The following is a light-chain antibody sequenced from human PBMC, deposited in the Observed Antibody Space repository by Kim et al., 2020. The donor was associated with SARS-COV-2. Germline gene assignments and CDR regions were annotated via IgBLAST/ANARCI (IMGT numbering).Light chain of an antibody. Sequence: SYELTQPPSVSVSPGQTASITCSGDKLGDRYACWYQQRPGQSPVLVIYQDSKRPSGIAERFSGSNSGNTATLTISGTQAMDEADYYCQAWDSTTASVVFGGGTQRTVL. CDR1: KLGDRY. J-gene: IGLJ2*01. V-gene: IGLV3-1*01. CDR3: QAWDSTTASVV. CDR2: QDS.